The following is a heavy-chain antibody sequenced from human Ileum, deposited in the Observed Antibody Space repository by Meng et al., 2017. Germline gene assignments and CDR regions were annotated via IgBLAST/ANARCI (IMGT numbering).Heavy chain of an antibody. D-gene: IGHD2-15*01. Sequence: HVQLLPSRAEVKKPRASVNVSCKAAGYTFTNYAIQWVRQAPGQRLEWVGWINTDNGETTYSQNFQDRVTLNRDTSAGTVYMYLNSLISEDTAIYYCARERQTSGEDYWGQGTLVTVSS. CDR1: GYTFTNYA. J-gene: IGHJ4*02. CDR3: ARERQTSGEDY. V-gene: IGHV1-3*04. CDR2: INTDNGET.